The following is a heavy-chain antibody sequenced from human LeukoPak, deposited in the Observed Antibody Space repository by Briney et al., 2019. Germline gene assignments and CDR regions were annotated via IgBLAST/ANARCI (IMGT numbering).Heavy chain of an antibody. D-gene: IGHD3-10*01. CDR1: GGSISSYY. J-gene: IGHJ5*02. Sequence: SETLSLTCTVSGGSISSYYWSWIRQPAGKGLEWIGRIYTNGSTNYNPSLKSRVTMSVDTSKNQLSLRLSSVNAADTAVYFCAREGTSGGLNWLDPWGQGTLVTVSS. CDR3: AREGTSGGLNWLDP. CDR2: IYTNGST. V-gene: IGHV4-4*07.